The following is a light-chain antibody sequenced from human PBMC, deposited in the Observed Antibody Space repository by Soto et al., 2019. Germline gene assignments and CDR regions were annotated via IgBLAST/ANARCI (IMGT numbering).Light chain of an antibody. CDR1: SSDVGAYNL. V-gene: IGLV2-11*01. CDR2: DVS. Sequence: QSALTQPRSVSGSPGQSGTISCSGTSSDVGAYNLVSWYQQHPGKAPKLMIHDVSARPSGVPDRFSGSKSGNTASLTISGLQAEDEADYYCCSYAGRYTWLFGGGTKLTVL. J-gene: IGLJ3*02. CDR3: CSYAGRYTWL.